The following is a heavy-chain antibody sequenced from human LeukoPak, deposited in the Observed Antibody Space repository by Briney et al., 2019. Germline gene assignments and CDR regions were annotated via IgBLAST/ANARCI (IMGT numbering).Heavy chain of an antibody. D-gene: IGHD6-13*01. CDR1: GFTFSSYA. CDR2: ISYDGSNK. CDR3: SSSSRRLIAAADY. J-gene: IGHJ4*02. V-gene: IGHV3-30*14. Sequence: GGSLRLSCAASGFTFSSYAMHWVRQAPGRGLEWVEVISYDGSNKYYADSVKGRFTISRDDSKNTLYLQMNGLRAEDTAVYYCSSSSRRLIAAADYWGQGTLVTVSS.